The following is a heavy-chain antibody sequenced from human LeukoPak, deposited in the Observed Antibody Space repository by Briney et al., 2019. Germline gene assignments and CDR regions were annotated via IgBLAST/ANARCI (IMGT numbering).Heavy chain of an antibody. J-gene: IGHJ1*01. Sequence: ASVNVSCKASGYTFTSYGISWVRQAPGQGLEWMGWISAYNGYTDYAQKFQFRVTMTTDTSTSTAYMELRSLRSDDTAVYYCARDKAVTTGVTQHFQHWGQGTLVTVSS. V-gene: IGHV1-18*01. CDR1: GYTFTSYG. CDR3: ARDKAVTTGVTQHFQH. D-gene: IGHD4-23*01. CDR2: ISAYNGYT.